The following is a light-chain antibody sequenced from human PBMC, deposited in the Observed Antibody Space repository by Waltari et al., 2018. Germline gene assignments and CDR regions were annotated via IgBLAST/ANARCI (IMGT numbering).Light chain of an antibody. V-gene: IGLV1-51*01. CDR3: ATWDNSLTAVV. CDR1: SSNIGNYL. Sequence: QSVLTQPPSVSAPPGQKVTISCSGSSSNIGNYLVSWYHQLPGATPKLLIYDNYKRPSGIPDRFSASKSGTSATLDITGLQIGDEADYYCATWDNSLTAVVFGGGTKVTVL. J-gene: IGLJ2*01. CDR2: DNY.